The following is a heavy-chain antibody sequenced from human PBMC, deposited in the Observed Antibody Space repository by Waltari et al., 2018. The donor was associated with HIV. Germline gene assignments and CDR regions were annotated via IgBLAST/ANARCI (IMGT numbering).Heavy chain of an antibody. CDR3: ARDRSEGGGYYYYGLDV. J-gene: IGHJ6*02. CDR2: IWYDGTNK. D-gene: IGHD2-15*01. CDR1: GSTFSSYG. Sequence: QVQLVESGGGVVQPGRSLRLSCAASGSTFSSYGMHWVRQAPGKGLEWVAVIWYDGTNKYYADSVKGRFTISRDNSKNTLYLQMNSLRAEDTAVYYCARDRSEGGGYYYYGLDVWGQGTTVTVSS. V-gene: IGHV3-33*01.